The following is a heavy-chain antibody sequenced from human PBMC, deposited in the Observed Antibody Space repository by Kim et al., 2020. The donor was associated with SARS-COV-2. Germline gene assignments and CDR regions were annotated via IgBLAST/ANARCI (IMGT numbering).Heavy chain of an antibody. CDR3: ARELQSGYCSGGSCYSDAFDI. J-gene: IGHJ3*02. D-gene: IGHD2-15*01. V-gene: IGHV3-33*01. Sequence: GGSLRLSCAASGFTFSSYGMHWVRQAPGKGLEWVAVIWYDGSNKYYVDSVKGRFTISRDNSKNTLYLQMNSLRAEDTAVYYCARELQSGYCSGGSCYSDAFDIWGQGTMVTVSS. CDR2: IWYDGSNK. CDR1: GFTFSSYG.